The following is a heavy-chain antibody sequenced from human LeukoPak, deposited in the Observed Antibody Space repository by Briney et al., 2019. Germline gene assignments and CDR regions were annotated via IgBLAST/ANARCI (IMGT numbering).Heavy chain of an antibody. V-gene: IGHV1-69*04. CDR2: IIPILGIA. Sequence: ASVKVSCKASGCTFSSYAISWVRQAPGQGLEWMGRIIPILGIANYAQKFQGRVTITADKSTSTAYMELSSLRSEDTAVYYCARDTGYSSGWTSPWDYYYGMDVWGQGTTVTVSS. CDR1: GCTFSSYA. CDR3: ARDTGYSSGWTSPWDYYYGMDV. J-gene: IGHJ6*02. D-gene: IGHD6-19*01.